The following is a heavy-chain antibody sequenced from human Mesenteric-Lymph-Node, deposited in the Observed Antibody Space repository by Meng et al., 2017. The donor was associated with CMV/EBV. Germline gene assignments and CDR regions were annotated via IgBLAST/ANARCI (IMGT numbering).Heavy chain of an antibody. D-gene: IGHD5/OR15-5a*01. Sequence: GESLKISCAASGFTFSSYWMSWVRQAPGKGLEWVANIKQDGSEKYYVDSVKGRFTISRGNAKNSLYLQMNSLRAEDTAVYYCARDYSVTGWPPDYWGQGTLVTVSS. J-gene: IGHJ4*02. V-gene: IGHV3-7*01. CDR3: ARDYSVTGWPPDY. CDR2: IKQDGSEK. CDR1: GFTFSSYW.